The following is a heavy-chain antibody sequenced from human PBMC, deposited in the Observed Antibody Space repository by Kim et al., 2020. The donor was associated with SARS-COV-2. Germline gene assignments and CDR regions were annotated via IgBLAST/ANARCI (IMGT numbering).Heavy chain of an antibody. CDR1: GGSISSSSYY. CDR2: IYYSGST. D-gene: IGHD3-3*01. J-gene: IGHJ4*02. V-gene: IGHV4-39*01. Sequence: SETLSLTCTVSGGSISSSSYYWGWIRQPPGKGLEWIGSIYYSGSTYYNPSLKSRVTISVDTSKNQFSLKLSSVTAADTAVYYCARRTIFGVVMLDYWGQGTLVTVSS. CDR3: ARRTIFGVVMLDY.